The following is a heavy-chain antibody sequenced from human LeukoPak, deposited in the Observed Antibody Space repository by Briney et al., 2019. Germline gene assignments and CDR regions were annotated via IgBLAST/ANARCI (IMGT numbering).Heavy chain of an antibody. Sequence: GGSLRLSCAASGFTFSGSAMHWVRQASGEGLEWVGRIRSKANSYATAYAASVKGRFTISRDDSKNTAYLQMNSLKTEDTAVYYCTLVDTAMVPYYYYGMDVWGQGTTVTVSS. V-gene: IGHV3-73*01. D-gene: IGHD5-18*01. J-gene: IGHJ6*02. CDR2: IRSKANSYAT. CDR3: TLVDTAMVPYYYYGMDV. CDR1: GFTFSGSA.